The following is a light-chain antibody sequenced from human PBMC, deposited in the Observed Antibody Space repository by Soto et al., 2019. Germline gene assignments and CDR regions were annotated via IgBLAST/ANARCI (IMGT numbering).Light chain of an antibody. V-gene: IGKV1-39*01. CDR3: QQSYSTPWT. J-gene: IGKJ1*01. CDR2: GAS. Sequence: DIQMTQSPSSLSASVGDRVTITCRASQSISKDINWYQQKPGEAPMLLIYGASILQSGVPSRFSGALSGTDFTLTITNLQPEDFATYFCQQSYSTPWTFGLGTKVDI. CDR1: QSISKD.